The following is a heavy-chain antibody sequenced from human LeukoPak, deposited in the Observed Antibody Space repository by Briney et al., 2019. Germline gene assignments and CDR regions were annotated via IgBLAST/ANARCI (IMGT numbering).Heavy chain of an antibody. CDR3: ARGPQWRGDSYYIDV. CDR2: INPNSGNT. CDR1: GYTSTNFD. V-gene: IGHV1-8*01. D-gene: IGHD6-19*01. Sequence: ASVKVSCKASGYTSTNFDINWVRQAPGQGLEWMGWINPNSGNTGYTQKFQGRVTMTMNTSITTAYMELSSLISEDTAVYYCARGPQWRGDSYYIDVWGRGTTVTVSS. J-gene: IGHJ6*03.